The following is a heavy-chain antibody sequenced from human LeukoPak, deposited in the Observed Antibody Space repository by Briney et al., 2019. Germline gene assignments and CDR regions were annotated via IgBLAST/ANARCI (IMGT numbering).Heavy chain of an antibody. D-gene: IGHD6-25*01. CDR3: AKDRRLAAFDY. CDR1: GFTFSGHW. J-gene: IGHJ4*02. CDR2: ITGRGENI. Sequence: GGSLRLSCTASGFTFSGHWIHWVRQAPGKGLEWVSGITGRGENIYYAGSVKGRFTISRDNSKNTLYLQMNSLRAEDTAVYYCAKDRRLAAFDYGGQGTLVTVS. V-gene: IGHV3-23*01.